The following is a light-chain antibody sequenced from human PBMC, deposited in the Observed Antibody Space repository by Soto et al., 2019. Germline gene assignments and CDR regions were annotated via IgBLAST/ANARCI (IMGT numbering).Light chain of an antibody. CDR3: QQYTHWPLT. J-gene: IGKJ4*01. V-gene: IGKV3-15*01. CDR2: GAS. Sequence: EIVLTQSPATLSVAPGERATLSCRASQSVSSDLDWFQQKPGQAPRLLMYGASTRATGIPARFSGRGSRTEFSLPISSVQSEDFALYRCQQYTHWPLTFGGGTKVEIK. CDR1: QSVSSD.